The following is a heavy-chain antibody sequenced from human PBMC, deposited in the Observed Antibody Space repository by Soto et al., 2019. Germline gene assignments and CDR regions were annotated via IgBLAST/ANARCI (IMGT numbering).Heavy chain of an antibody. J-gene: IGHJ4*02. D-gene: IGHD2-15*01. CDR2: ISGGGGGT. CDR1: GFTFTNYA. Sequence: GGSLRLSCAASGFTFTNYAMSWVRQAPGKGLEWVSSISGGGGGTYYADSVKGRFTISRDNSKNTLYLQMNSLRTEDTAVYYCAKFSMVVRSPCDFWGQGTLVTVSS. CDR3: AKFSMVVRSPCDF. V-gene: IGHV3-23*01.